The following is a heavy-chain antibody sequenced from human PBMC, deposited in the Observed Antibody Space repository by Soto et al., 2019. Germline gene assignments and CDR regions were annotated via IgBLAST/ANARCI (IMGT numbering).Heavy chain of an antibody. CDR1: GFTFSSYG. V-gene: IGHV3-33*01. D-gene: IGHD3-16*02. CDR3: ARGPLMITFGGVIPRWGFDY. CDR2: IWNDGSNK. J-gene: IGHJ4*02. Sequence: QVQLVESGGGVVQPGRSLRLSCAASGFTFSSYGMHWVRQAPGKGLEWVAVIWNDGSNKYYADSVKGRFTISRDNSKNTLYLQMNSLRAEDTAVYYCARGPLMITFGGVIPRWGFDYGGQGSLVTVSS.